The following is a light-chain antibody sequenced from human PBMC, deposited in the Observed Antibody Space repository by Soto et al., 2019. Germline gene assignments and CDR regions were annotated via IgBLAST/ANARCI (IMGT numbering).Light chain of an antibody. J-gene: IGKJ1*01. CDR3: QQYTNTNNPWM. Sequence: MHLTQSTPTLSASVGDRVTITCRASQTISTWMAWYQQKPGKAPKLLVYDASTLQSGVASRFSGSGSGTEFTLIISGLQPDDSATYYCQQYTNTNNPWMFGQGTKVDIK. CDR1: QTISTW. V-gene: IGKV1-5*01. CDR2: DAS.